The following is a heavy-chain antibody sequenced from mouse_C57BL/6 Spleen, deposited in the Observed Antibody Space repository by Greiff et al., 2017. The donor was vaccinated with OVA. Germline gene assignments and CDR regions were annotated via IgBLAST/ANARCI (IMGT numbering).Heavy chain of an antibody. CDR3: ARDGDYYGSSYRFAY. CDR2: INPGSGGT. J-gene: IGHJ3*01. D-gene: IGHD1-1*01. Sequence: VQLQQSGAELVRPGTSVKVSCKASGYAFTNYLIEWVKQRPGQGLEWIGVINPGSGGTNYNEKFKGNATLTADKSSSTAYLQLSSLTSEDSAVYFCARDGDYYGSSYRFAYWGQGTLVTVSA. CDR1: GYAFTNYL. V-gene: IGHV1-54*01.